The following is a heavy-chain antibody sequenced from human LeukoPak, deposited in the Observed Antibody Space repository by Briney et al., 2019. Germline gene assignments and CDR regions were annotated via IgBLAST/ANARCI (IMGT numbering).Heavy chain of an antibody. J-gene: IGHJ4*02. CDR2: INHSGST. CDR1: GGSFSGYY. CDR3: ARRCISTSCYLY. V-gene: IGHV4-34*01. Sequence: SETLSLTCADYGGSFSGYYWSWIRQPPGKGLEWIGEINHSGSTNYNPSLKSRVTISLDTSKNQFSVKLSSVTAADTAVYYCARRCISTSCYLYWGQGTLVTVSS. D-gene: IGHD2-2*01.